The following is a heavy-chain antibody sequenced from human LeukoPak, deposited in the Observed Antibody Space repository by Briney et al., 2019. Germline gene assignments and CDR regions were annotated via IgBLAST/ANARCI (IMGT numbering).Heavy chain of an antibody. D-gene: IGHD1-20*01. CDR1: GITFSTYA. CDR3: ARAGITGRGVSVWGRNWFDP. V-gene: IGHV3-21*01. CDR2: ISSSSSYI. J-gene: IGHJ5*02. Sequence: GGSLRLSCVASGITFSTYAMSWVRQAPGKGLEWVSSISSSSSYIYYADSVKGRFTISRDNAKNSLYLQMNSLRAEDTAVYYCARAGITGRGVSVWGRNWFDPWGQGTLVTVSS.